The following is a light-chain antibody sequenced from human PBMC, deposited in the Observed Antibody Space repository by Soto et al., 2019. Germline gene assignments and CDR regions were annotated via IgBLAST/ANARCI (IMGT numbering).Light chain of an antibody. J-gene: IGKJ5*01. CDR3: QQYSTYSF. CDR1: QTISSW. CDR2: KAS. V-gene: IGKV1-5*03. Sequence: IQMTQSPSTLSGSLVDRVTITCRASQTISSWLAWYQQKPGKAPKLLIYKASSLESGVPSRFSGSGSGTEFTLTISSLQPDDFATYYCQQYSTYSFFGQGTRLEI.